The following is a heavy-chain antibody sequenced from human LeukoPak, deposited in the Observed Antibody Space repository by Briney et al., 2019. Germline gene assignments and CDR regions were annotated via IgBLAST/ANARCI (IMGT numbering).Heavy chain of an antibody. CDR1: GFTFSAYW. Sequence: GGSLRLSCAASGFTFSAYWVHWVRQAPGRGLVWVSRIDDDGSGASYADSVKGRFTISRDNAKNTLYLQMNSLRAEDTAVYYCARIGPSGSGSYFFLDPWGQGTLVTVSS. V-gene: IGHV3-74*01. D-gene: IGHD3-10*01. J-gene: IGHJ5*02. CDR3: ARIGPSGSGSYFFLDP. CDR2: IDDDGSGA.